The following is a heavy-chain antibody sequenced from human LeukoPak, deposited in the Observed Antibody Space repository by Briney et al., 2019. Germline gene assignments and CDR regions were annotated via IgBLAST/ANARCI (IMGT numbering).Heavy chain of an antibody. Sequence: SQTLSRTCAVSGGSISSGGYSWSCIRQPPGKGLEWIGYIYHSGSTYYNPSLKSRVTISVDRSKNQFSLKLSSVTAADTAVYYCARGYCSGGSCYSLRRWDTWFDS. CDR1: GGSISSGGYS. V-gene: IGHV4-30-2*01. CDR2: IYHSGST. CDR3: ARGYCSGGSCYSLRRWDTWFDS. J-gene: IGHJ5*01. D-gene: IGHD2-15*01.